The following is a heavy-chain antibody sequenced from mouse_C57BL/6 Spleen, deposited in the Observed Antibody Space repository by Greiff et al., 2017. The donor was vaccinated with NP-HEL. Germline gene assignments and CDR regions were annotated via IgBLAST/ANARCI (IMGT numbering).Heavy chain of an antibody. J-gene: IGHJ2*01. Sequence: EVHLVESGGGLVKPGGSLKLSCAASGFTFSSYAMSWVRQTPEKRLEWVATISDGGSYTYYPDNVKGRFTISRDNAKNNLYLQMSHLKSEDTAMYYCARYYYGSNGYYFDYWGQGTTLTVSS. CDR3: ARYYYGSNGYYFDY. CDR1: GFTFSSYA. V-gene: IGHV5-4*01. CDR2: ISDGGSYT. D-gene: IGHD1-1*01.